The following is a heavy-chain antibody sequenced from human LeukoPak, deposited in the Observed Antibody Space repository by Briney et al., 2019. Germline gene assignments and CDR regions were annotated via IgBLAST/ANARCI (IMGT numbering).Heavy chain of an antibody. D-gene: IGHD3-10*01. CDR3: ARDRNYYHR. Sequence: SETLFLTCTVSGGSISSYYWSWIRQPPGKGLEWIGYIYYSGSTNYNPSLKSRVTISVDTSKNQFSLKLSSVTAADTAVYYCARDRNYYHRWGQGTLVTVSS. CDR1: GGSISSYY. J-gene: IGHJ4*02. V-gene: IGHV4-59*01. CDR2: IYYSGST.